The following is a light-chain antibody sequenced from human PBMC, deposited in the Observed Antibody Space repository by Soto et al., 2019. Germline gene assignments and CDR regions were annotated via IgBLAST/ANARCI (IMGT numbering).Light chain of an antibody. CDR3: SSYTSSTPP. Sequence: QSVLTQPASVSGSPGQSITISCTGTSSDVGGYNYVSWYQQHPGKAPKLIIYDVSNRPSGVSNRFSGSRSGNTASLTISGLQAEDEADYYCSSYTSSTPPFGTGTKLTVL. V-gene: IGLV2-14*03. CDR2: DVS. J-gene: IGLJ1*01. CDR1: SSDVGGYNY.